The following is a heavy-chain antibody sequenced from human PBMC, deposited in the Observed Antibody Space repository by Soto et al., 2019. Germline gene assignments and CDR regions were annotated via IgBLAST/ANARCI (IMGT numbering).Heavy chain of an antibody. D-gene: IGHD3-10*01. CDR1: GGSFSGYY. V-gene: IGHV4-34*01. J-gene: IGHJ4*02. Sequence: SETLSLTCAVYGGSFSGYYWSWIRQPPGKGLEWIGEINHSGSTNYNPSLKSRVTISVDTSKNQFSLKLRSVTAADTAVYYCARVPTMVRGVISGDDYFDYWGQGTLVTVSS. CDR2: INHSGST. CDR3: ARVPTMVRGVISGDDYFDY.